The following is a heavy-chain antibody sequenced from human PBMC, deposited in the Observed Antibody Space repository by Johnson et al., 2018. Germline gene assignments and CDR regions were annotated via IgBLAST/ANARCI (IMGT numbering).Heavy chain of an antibody. CDR1: GFTFSSYS. V-gene: IGHV3-21*01. D-gene: IGHD6-13*01. CDR3: AGDLSGYSYYYYGMDV. Sequence: VQLVESGGGLVKPGGSLRLSCAASGFTFSSYSMNWVRQAPGKGLEWVSSISSSSSYIYYADSVKGRFTIARDNAKTSLYRQMNSLRAEDTAVYYCAGDLSGYSYYYYGMDVWGQGTTVTVSS. J-gene: IGHJ6*02. CDR2: ISSSSSYI.